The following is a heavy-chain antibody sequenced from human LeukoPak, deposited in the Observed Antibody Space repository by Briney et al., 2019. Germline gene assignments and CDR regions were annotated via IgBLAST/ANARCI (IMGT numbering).Heavy chain of an antibody. CDR2: IYYSGST. CDR3: AREMGVVTAHGIDV. J-gene: IGHJ6*02. V-gene: IGHV4-39*02. D-gene: IGHD4-23*01. Sequence: SETLPLTCIVSGGSISPISSNNYHWGWIRQPPGKGLEWIGSIYYSGSTYYNPSLKSRVTISVDTSKNQFSLKLSSVTAADTALYYCAREMGVVTAHGIDVWGQGTTVTVSS. CDR1: GGSISPISSNNYH.